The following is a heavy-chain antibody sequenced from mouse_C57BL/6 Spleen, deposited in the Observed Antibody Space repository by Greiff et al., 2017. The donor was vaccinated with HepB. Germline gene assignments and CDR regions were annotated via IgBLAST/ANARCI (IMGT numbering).Heavy chain of an antibody. V-gene: IGHV1-55*01. CDR1: GYTFTSYW. CDR3: ARGVGYWGYAMDY. D-gene: IGHD2-3*01. CDR2: IYPGSGST. Sequence: QVQLQQPGAELVKPGASVKMSCKASGYTFTSYWITWVKQRPGQGLEWIGDIYPGSGSTNYNEKFKSKATLTVDTSSSTAYMQLSSLTSEDSAVYYCARGVGYWGYAMDYWGQGTSVTVSS. J-gene: IGHJ4*01.